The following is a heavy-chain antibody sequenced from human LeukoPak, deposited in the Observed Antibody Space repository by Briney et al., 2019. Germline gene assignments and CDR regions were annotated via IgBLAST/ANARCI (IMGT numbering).Heavy chain of an antibody. CDR1: GFIFSSYA. CDR2: ISYDGSNK. CDR3: ARAREQWLLLDYYGMDV. J-gene: IGHJ6*02. D-gene: IGHD6-19*01. V-gene: IGHV3-30-3*01. Sequence: GGTLRLSCAASGFIFSSYAMHWVRQAPGKGLEWVAVISYDGSNKYYADSVKGRFTISRDNSKNTLYLQMNSLRAEDTAVYYCARAREQWLLLDYYGMDVWGQGTTVTVSS.